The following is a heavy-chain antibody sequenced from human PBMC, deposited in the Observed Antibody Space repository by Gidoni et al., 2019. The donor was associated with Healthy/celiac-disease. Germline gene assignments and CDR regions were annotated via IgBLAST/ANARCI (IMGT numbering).Heavy chain of an antibody. CDR1: GFTFRSYA. CDR2: ISGSGGST. J-gene: IGHJ6*02. CDR3: AKDTAAGNYYYYGMDV. V-gene: IGHV3-23*01. D-gene: IGHD6-13*01. Sequence: EVQLLESGGGLVQPGGSLRLSCAASGFTFRSYAMSWVRQAPGKGLEWVSAISGSGGSTYYADSAKGRFTISRDNSKNTLYLQMNSLRAEDTAVYYCAKDTAAGNYYYYGMDVWGQGTTVTVSS.